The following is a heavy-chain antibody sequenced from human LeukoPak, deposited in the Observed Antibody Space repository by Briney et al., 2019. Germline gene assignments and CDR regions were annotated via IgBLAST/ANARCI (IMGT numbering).Heavy chain of an antibody. CDR1: RFTVTGNY. V-gene: IGHV3-53*01. Sequence: QAGGSLRLSCAASRFTVTGNYMSWVRQAPGKGLEWVSFIHNDDSTYYTDSVKGRFTISRDNSKNTLYLQMNSLRVEDTAVYFCARASGRYNGGYDHWGQGTLVTVPS. CDR2: IHNDDST. CDR3: ARASGRYNGGYDH. D-gene: IGHD1-26*01. J-gene: IGHJ4*02.